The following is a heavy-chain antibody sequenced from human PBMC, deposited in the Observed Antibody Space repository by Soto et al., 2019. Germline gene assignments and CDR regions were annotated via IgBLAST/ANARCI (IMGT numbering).Heavy chain of an antibody. Sequence: GGSLRLSCAASGFTFSSYSMNWVRQAPGKGLEWVSYISSSSTIYYADSVKGRFTISRDNAKNSLYLQMNSLRDEDTAVYYCARAVYCSSTSCYGMDVWGQGTTVTVSS. J-gene: IGHJ6*02. V-gene: IGHV3-48*02. CDR1: GFTFSSYS. CDR3: ARAVYCSSTSCYGMDV. D-gene: IGHD2-2*01. CDR2: ISSSSTI.